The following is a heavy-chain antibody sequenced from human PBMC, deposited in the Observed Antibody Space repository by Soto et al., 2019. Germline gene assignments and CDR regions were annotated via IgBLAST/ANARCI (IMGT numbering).Heavy chain of an antibody. J-gene: IGHJ4*02. V-gene: IGHV4-61*01. CDR1: GGSVSSGSYY. Sequence: PSETLSLTCSVSGGSVSSGSYYWSWIRQPPGKGLEWIGYIYSSGSTNYNTSLNSRITISVDPSNNQFSLRLSSLTAADTAIYYCARGEGGVINFWGQGALVTVSS. D-gene: IGHD3-10*01. CDR2: IYSSGST. CDR3: ARGEGGVINF.